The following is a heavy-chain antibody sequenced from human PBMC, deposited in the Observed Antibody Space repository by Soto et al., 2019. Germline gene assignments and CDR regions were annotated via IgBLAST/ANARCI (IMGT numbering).Heavy chain of an antibody. CDR3: ATDPQRWLQFEYFQH. CDR1: GYTLTELS. CDR2: FDPEDGET. D-gene: IGHD5-12*01. V-gene: IGHV1-24*01. J-gene: IGHJ1*01. Sequence: ASVKVSCKVSGYTLTELSMHWVRQAPGKGLEWMGGFDPEDGETIYAQKFQGRVTITEDTSTDTAYMELSSLRSEDTAVYYCATDPQRWLQFEYFQHWGQGTLVTVSS.